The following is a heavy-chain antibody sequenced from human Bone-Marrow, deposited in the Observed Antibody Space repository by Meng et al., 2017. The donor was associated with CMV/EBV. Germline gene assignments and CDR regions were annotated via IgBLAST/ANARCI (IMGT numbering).Heavy chain of an antibody. Sequence: SETLSLTCAVYGGSFSGYYWSWIRQPPGKGLEWIGEINHSGSTNYNPSLKSRVTISVDTSKNQFSLKLSSVTAADTAVYYCARIKYSSSLSVYYYYGMDVWGQGPTVTVSS. CDR2: INHSGST. J-gene: IGHJ6*02. CDR1: GGSFSGYY. V-gene: IGHV4-34*01. CDR3: ARIKYSSSLSVYYYYGMDV. D-gene: IGHD6-6*01.